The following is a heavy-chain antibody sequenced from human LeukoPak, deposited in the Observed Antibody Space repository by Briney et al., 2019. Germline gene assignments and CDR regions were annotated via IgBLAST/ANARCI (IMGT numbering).Heavy chain of an antibody. D-gene: IGHD6-6*01. CDR2: IIPIFGTA. CDR3: ARGSVRRYSSSSHYYMDV. J-gene: IGHJ6*03. V-gene: IGHV1-69*05. Sequence: ASVKVSCKASGGTFSSYAISWVRQAPGQGLEWMGGIIPIFGTANYAQKFQGRVTITTDESTSTAYMELSSLRSEDTAVYYCARGSVRRYSSSSHYYMDVWGKGTTVTVSS. CDR1: GGTFSSYA.